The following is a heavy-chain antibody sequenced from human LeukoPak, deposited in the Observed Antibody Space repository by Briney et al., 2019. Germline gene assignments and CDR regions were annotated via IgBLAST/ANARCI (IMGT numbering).Heavy chain of an antibody. V-gene: IGHV3-64*01. CDR2: ISSNGDTT. J-gene: IGHJ3*02. D-gene: IGHD2-2*01. Sequence: GGSLRLSCSASGFIFSSYTMQWVRHAPGKGLEYVSAISSNGDTTYYATSVKGRFTISRDNSKDTLYLQVGSLRAEDTAVYYCARSVPAAMSAFDIWGQGPMVTVSS. CDR1: GFIFSSYT. CDR3: ARSVPAAMSAFDI.